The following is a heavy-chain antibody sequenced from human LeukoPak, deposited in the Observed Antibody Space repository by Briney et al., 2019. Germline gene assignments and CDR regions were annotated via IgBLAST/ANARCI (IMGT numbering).Heavy chain of an antibody. V-gene: IGHV3-30*03. CDR1: GFTFSSYG. J-gene: IGHJ4*02. CDR3: TTVRSYFFDY. CDR2: ISYDGSNK. Sequence: GGSLRLSCAASGFTFSSYGMHWVRQAPGKGLEWVAVISYDGSNKYYADSVKGRFTISRDNSKNTLYLQMNSLKTEDTAVYYCTTVRSYFFDYWGQGTLVTVSS.